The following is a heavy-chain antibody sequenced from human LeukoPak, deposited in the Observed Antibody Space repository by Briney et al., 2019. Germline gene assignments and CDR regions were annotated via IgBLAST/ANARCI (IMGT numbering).Heavy chain of an antibody. J-gene: IGHJ4*02. V-gene: IGHV1-3*01. D-gene: IGHD3-10*01. CDR1: GYTFTSYA. Sequence: ASVKVSCKASGYTFTSYAMHWVRQAPGQRLEWMGWINAGNGNTKYSQKFQGRVTITRDTSASTAYMELSSLRSEGTAVYYCARGITMVRGVIPFDYWGQGTLVTVSS. CDR2: INAGNGNT. CDR3: ARGITMVRGVIPFDY.